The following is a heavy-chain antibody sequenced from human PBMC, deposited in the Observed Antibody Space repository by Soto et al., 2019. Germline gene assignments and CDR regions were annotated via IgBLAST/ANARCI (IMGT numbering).Heavy chain of an antibody. D-gene: IGHD3-22*01. CDR1: GYSISSGYY. CDR3: ARVGPWVPYYYDSSPYTFENWFDP. CDR2: IYHGGST. J-gene: IGHJ5*02. Sequence: SETLSLTCAVSGYSISSGYYWCFLRQPPGKGLECIGSIYHGGSTYYNPSLNSRVTLSIDMTNNHVSLILNSVTAADTAVYYCARVGPWVPYYYDSSPYTFENWFDPRGQGTLVTVSS. V-gene: IGHV4-38-2*01.